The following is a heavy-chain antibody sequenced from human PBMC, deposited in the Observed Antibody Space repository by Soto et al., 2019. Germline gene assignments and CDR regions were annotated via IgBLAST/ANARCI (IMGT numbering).Heavy chain of an antibody. V-gene: IGHV3-74*01. Sequence: GGSLRLSCAASGFTFSYYWMHWVRQAPGQGLVWVSRIHSDGSSTTYADSVKGRFTISRDNSKNTLYLQMNSLRAEDTAVYYCARDYDSSGYPRYYFDYWGQGTLVTVSS. CDR3: ARDYDSSGYPRYYFDY. CDR1: GFTFSYYW. J-gene: IGHJ4*02. D-gene: IGHD3-22*01. CDR2: IHSDGSST.